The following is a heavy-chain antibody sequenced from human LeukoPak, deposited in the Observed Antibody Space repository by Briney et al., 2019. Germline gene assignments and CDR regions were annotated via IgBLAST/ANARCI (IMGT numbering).Heavy chain of an antibody. CDR3: ASSPTYCSSTSCYINY. CDR1: GFTFSSYG. D-gene: IGHD2-2*02. J-gene: IGHJ4*02. CDR2: ISDDGSNK. V-gene: IGHV3-30*03. Sequence: GRSLRLSCAASGFTFSSYGMHWVRQAPGKGLEWVAVISDDGSNKYYVDSVKGRFTISRDNSKNTLYLQMNSLRAVDTAVFYCASSPTYCSSTSCYINYWGQGALVTVSS.